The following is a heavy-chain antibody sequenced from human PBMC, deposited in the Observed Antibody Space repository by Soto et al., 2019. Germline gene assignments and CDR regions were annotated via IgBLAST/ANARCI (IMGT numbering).Heavy chain of an antibody. J-gene: IGHJ4*02. CDR3: ASDLSCRWGMLGCDY. V-gene: IGHV3-66*01. D-gene: IGHD2-8*02. CDR1: GFTVSSNY. Sequence: GGSLRLSCAASGFTVSSNYMSWVRQAPGKGLEWVSVIYSGGSTYYADSVKGRFTISRDNSKNTLYLQMNSLRAEDTAVYYCASDLSCRWGMLGCDYWGQGTLVTVSS. CDR2: IYSGGST.